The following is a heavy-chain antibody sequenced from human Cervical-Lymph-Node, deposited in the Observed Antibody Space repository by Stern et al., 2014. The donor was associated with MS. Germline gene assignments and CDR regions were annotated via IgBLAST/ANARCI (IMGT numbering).Heavy chain of an antibody. Sequence: QMQLVQSGGVLVNPGGSLRLSCAASGFTFSDYYMSWIRQAPGKGLEWVSHISGGSTAIYYADSVKGRFTISRDNAKNLLFLQMNTLRAEDTAVYYCARDHLSGSADFKTYFDPWGQGTRVTVSS. CDR2: ISGGSTAI. V-gene: IGHV3-11*01. CDR3: ARDHLSGSADFKTYFDP. D-gene: IGHD3-10*01. J-gene: IGHJ5*02. CDR1: GFTFSDYY.